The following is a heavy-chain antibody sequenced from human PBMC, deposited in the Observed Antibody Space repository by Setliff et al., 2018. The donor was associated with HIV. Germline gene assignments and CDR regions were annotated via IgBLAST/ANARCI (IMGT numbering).Heavy chain of an antibody. D-gene: IGHD5-12*01. J-gene: IGHJ4*02. CDR1: GFTFSSYW. CDR2: VNSDGSSK. Sequence: PGGSLRLSCVASGFTFSSYWMHWVRQVAGKGLVWVSRVNSDGSSKTYADSVKDRFTISRDNAKNTLYLQMNSLRAEDTGVYYCHSGYDTEEQSYFDYWGQGTLVTVSS. CDR3: HSGYDTEEQSYFDY. V-gene: IGHV3-74*01.